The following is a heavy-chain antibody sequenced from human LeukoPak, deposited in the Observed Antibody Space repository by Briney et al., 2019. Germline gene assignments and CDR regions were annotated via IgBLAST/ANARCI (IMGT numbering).Heavy chain of an antibody. D-gene: IGHD2-2*01. J-gene: IGHJ4*02. V-gene: IGHV3-9*01. CDR2: ISWDSGSI. CDR1: GFTFDDYA. Sequence: SGGSLRLSCAASGFTFDDYAMHWVRQAPGKGLEWVSGISWDSGSIGYADSVKGRFTISRDNAKNSLYLQMNSLRAEDTALYYCAKGITPGGSTSSFDYWGQGTLVTVSS. CDR3: AKGITPGGSTSSFDY.